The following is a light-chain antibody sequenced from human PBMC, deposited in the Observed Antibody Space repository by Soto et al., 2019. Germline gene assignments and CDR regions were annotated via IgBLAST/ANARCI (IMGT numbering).Light chain of an antibody. CDR1: KMGDKY. Sequence: SYELTQPPSVSVSPGQTASITCSGDKMGDKYASWYQQRPGQSPVLIIYQDSKRPSGIPERFSGSNSGNTATLTISGTQAMDEADYYCQAWVSGTVVFGGGTKLTVL. J-gene: IGLJ2*01. V-gene: IGLV3-1*01. CDR3: QAWVSGTVV. CDR2: QDS.